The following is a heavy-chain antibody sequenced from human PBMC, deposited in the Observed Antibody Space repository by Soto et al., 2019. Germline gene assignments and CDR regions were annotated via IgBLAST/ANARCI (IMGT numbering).Heavy chain of an antibody. D-gene: IGHD3-22*01. Sequence: GGSLRLSCAASGFTFSSYAMSWVRPAPGKGLEWVSAISGSGGSTYYADSVKGRFTISRDNSKNTLYLQMNSLRAEDTAVYYCAKAARITMIVPDDYWGQGTLVNVSS. CDR3: AKAARITMIVPDDY. V-gene: IGHV3-23*01. CDR2: ISGSGGST. CDR1: GFTFSSYA. J-gene: IGHJ4*02.